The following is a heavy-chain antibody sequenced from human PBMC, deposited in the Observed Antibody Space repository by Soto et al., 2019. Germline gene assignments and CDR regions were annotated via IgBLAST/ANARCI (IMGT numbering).Heavy chain of an antibody. V-gene: IGHV1-18*01. J-gene: IGHJ4*02. CDR2: ISAHIGNT. D-gene: IGHD1-1*01. Sequence: QVHLLQSGAEVKKPGASVKVSCKCSGYTFTSYGITWVRQAPGQGLEWMGWISAHIGNTDYAQKVQGRVTVTRDTSTSTAYMELRSLRSDDTAVYYCARGRYGDYWGQGALVTVSS. CDR1: GYTFTSYG. CDR3: ARGRYGDY.